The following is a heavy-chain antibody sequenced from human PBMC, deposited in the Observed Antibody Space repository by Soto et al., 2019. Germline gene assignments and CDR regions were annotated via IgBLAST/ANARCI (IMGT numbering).Heavy chain of an antibody. J-gene: IGHJ4*02. CDR1: GFTFSSYG. Sequence: QVQLVESGGGVVQPGRSLRLSCAASGFTFSSYGMHWVRQAPGKGLEWVAVIWYDGSNKYYADSVQGRFTISRDNSKNTLYLQMNSLRAEDTAVYDCARDSTRGSGSCLGYWGQGTLVTVSS. CDR3: ARDSTRGSGSCLGY. V-gene: IGHV3-33*01. D-gene: IGHD2-15*01. CDR2: IWYDGSNK.